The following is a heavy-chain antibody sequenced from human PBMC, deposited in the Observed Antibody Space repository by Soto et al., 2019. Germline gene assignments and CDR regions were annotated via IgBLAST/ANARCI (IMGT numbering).Heavy chain of an antibody. Sequence: EVPLVESGGGLAKPGGSLRLSCAASGFTFSSYSMNWVRQAPGKGLEWVSSISSSRSYIYYADSVKGRFTISRDTATTSLYLQIKRLRAEDTAVYYCARGLYYYDSSAYYSPWGQGTLVTVSS. J-gene: IGHJ4*02. D-gene: IGHD3-22*01. V-gene: IGHV3-21*01. CDR1: GFTFSSYS. CDR2: ISSSRSYI. CDR3: ARGLYYYDSSAYYSP.